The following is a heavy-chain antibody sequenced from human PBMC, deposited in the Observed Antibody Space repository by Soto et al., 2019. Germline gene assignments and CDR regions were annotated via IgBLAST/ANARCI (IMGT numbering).Heavy chain of an antibody. Sequence: QVQLVESGGGVVQPGRSLRLSCAASGFTFSSYAMYWVRQAPGKGLEWVAVISYDGSNKYYADSVKGRFTISRDNSKNTLYLQMNSLRAEDTAVYYCARMYSSSWNYYYYGMDVW. D-gene: IGHD6-13*01. V-gene: IGHV3-30-3*01. J-gene: IGHJ6*01. CDR1: GFTFSSYA. CDR3: ARMYSSSWNYYYYGMDV. CDR2: ISYDGSNK.